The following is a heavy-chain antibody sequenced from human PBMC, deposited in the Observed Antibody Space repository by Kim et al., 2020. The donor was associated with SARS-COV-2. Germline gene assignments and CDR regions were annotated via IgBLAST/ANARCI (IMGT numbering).Heavy chain of an antibody. J-gene: IGHJ6*02. CDR3: ARHGAGYYYYGMDV. Sequence: NPSRRSRVTMSVDTSKNQFSLNLSSVTAADTAVYYCARHGAGYYYYGMDVWGQGTTVTVSS. D-gene: IGHD6-19*01. V-gene: IGHV4-59*08.